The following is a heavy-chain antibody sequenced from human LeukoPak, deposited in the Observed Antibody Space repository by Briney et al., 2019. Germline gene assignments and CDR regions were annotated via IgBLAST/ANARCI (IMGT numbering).Heavy chain of an antibody. Sequence: SETLSLTCTVSGGSISSYYWSWIRQPPGKGLEWIGYIYYSGSTNYNPSLKSRVTISVDTSRNQFSLKLSSVTAADTAVYYCARQRIQLWIDYWGQGTLVTVSS. V-gene: IGHV4-59*08. D-gene: IGHD5-18*01. CDR1: GGSISSYY. CDR3: ARQRIQLWIDY. J-gene: IGHJ4*02. CDR2: IYYSGST.